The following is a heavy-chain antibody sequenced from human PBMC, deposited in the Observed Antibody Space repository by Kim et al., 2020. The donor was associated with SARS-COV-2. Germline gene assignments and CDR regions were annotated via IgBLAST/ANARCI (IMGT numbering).Heavy chain of an antibody. D-gene: IGHD3-10*01. Sequence: VKVSCKASGGTFSSYAISWVRQAPGQGLEWMGGIIPIFGTANYAQKFQGRVTITADESTSTAYMELSSLRSEDTAVYYCARDHTYYGSGIYGMDVWGQGTTVTVSS. V-gene: IGHV1-69*13. J-gene: IGHJ6*02. CDR2: IIPIFGTA. CDR3: ARDHTYYGSGIYGMDV. CDR1: GGTFSSYA.